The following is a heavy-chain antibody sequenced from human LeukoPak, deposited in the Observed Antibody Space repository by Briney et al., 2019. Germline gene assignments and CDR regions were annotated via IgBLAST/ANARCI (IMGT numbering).Heavy chain of an antibody. CDR1: GFTFSSYA. J-gene: IGHJ4*02. CDR3: AKALDPYYYGSGSYPDY. V-gene: IGHV3-23*01. CDR2: ISGSGGST. Sequence: GGSLRHSCAASGFTFSSYAMSWVRQAPGKGLEWVSAISGSGGSTYYADSVKGRFTISRDNSKNTLYLQMNSLRAEDTAVYYCAKALDPYYYGSGSYPDYWGQGTLVTVSS. D-gene: IGHD3-10*01.